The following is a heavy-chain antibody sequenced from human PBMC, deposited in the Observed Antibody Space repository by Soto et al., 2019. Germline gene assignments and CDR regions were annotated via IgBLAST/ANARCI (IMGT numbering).Heavy chain of an antibody. CDR3: AKGSIVVVVAATCFDY. CDR2: ISGSGGST. Sequence: QPGGSLRLSCAASGFTFSSYAMSWVRQAPGKGLEWVSAISGSGGSTYYADSVKGRFTISRDNSKNTLYLQMNSLRAEDTAVHYCAKGSIVVVVAATCFDYWGQGTLVTVSS. D-gene: IGHD2-15*01. V-gene: IGHV3-23*01. CDR1: GFTFSSYA. J-gene: IGHJ4*02.